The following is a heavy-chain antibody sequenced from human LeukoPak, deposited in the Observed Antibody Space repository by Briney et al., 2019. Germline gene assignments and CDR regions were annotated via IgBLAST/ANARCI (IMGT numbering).Heavy chain of an antibody. CDR1: GYTLTGYY. Sequence: GASVKVSCKASGYTLTGYYMHWVRQAPGQGLEWMGWINPNSGGTNYAQKFQGRVTMTRDTSISTAYMELSRLRSDDTAVYYCARDLSRDIVVVPAAIVAFDIWGQGTMVTVSS. CDR3: ARDLSRDIVVVPAAIVAFDI. J-gene: IGHJ3*02. D-gene: IGHD2-2*01. CDR2: INPNSGGT. V-gene: IGHV1-2*02.